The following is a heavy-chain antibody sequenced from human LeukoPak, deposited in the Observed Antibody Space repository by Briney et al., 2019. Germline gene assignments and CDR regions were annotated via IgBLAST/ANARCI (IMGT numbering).Heavy chain of an antibody. V-gene: IGHV3-30-3*01. CDR1: GFTFNNFA. CDR2: ISYDGRNK. D-gene: IGHD7-27*01. CDR3: ARPLTTGESRGYFDY. Sequence: GRSLRLSCAASGFTFNNFAMHWVRQAPGKGLEWVAVISYDGRNKYCADSVKGRFTISRDNSKNTLYLQMNSLRAEDTAVYYCARPLTTGESRGYFDYWGQGTLVTVSS. J-gene: IGHJ4*02.